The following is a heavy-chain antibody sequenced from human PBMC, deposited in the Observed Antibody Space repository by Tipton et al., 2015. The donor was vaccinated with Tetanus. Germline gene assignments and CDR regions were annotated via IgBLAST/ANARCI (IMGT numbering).Heavy chain of an antibody. V-gene: IGHV3-30*04. CDR3: ARVNYGEAFDY. CDR2: ISYDGSNK. Sequence: SLRLSCAASGFTFSSYAMHWVRQAPGKGLEWVAVISYDGSNKYYADSVKGRFTISRDNSKNTLYLQMNSLRAEDTAVYYCARVNYGEAFDYWGQGTLVTVSS. J-gene: IGHJ4*02. CDR1: GFTFSSYA. D-gene: IGHD4-17*01.